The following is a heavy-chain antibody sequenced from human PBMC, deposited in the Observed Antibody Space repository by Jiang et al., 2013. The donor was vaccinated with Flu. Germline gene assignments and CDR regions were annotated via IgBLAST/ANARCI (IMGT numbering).Heavy chain of an antibody. CDR1: GITFNRYA. V-gene: IGHV3-21*01. CDR2: ISSSGAYI. Sequence: VQLLESGGGLVKPGGSLRLSCAASGITFNRYAMNWVRQTPGKGLEWISSISSSGAYIYNSDSLKGRFTISRDNAKNSLYLQMNSLRAEDTAVYYCARAGCGGDCVVATDWYFDLWGPGALVTVSS. D-gene: IGHD2-21*02. CDR3: ARAGCGGDCVVATDWYFDL. J-gene: IGHJ2*01.